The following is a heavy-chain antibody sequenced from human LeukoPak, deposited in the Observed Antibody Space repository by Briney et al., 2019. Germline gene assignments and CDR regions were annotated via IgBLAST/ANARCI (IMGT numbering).Heavy chain of an antibody. Sequence: GESLKISCKGYGYSFTSYWIGWVRQMPGKGLEWMGIIYPSDSHPRYNPSFQGQVTISADKSISTAYLQWSSLKASDTAMYYCARASRLQWAFDIWGQGTMVTVSS. CDR2: IYPSDSHP. CDR1: GYSFTSYW. CDR3: ARASRLQWAFDI. J-gene: IGHJ3*02. V-gene: IGHV5-51*01. D-gene: IGHD5-24*01.